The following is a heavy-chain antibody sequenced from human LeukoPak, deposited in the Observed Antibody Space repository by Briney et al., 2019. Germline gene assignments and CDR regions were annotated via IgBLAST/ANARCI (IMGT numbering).Heavy chain of an antibody. D-gene: IGHD2-2*01. CDR1: GGSLTYYY. Sequence: PSETLSLTCSVPGGSLTYYYWNWIRQPPGKGLEWIGNIYSSGSTNYNPSLKSRVTMSVDTSKNQFSLKLTSVTAADTAVYYCARNIPSAMLNFDYWGQGTLVTVSS. V-gene: IGHV4-59*01. CDR2: IYSSGST. CDR3: ARNIPSAMLNFDY. J-gene: IGHJ4*02.